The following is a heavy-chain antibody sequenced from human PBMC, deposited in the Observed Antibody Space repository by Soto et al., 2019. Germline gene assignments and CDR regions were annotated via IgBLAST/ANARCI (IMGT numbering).Heavy chain of an antibody. D-gene: IGHD6-19*01. V-gene: IGHV4-39*07. CDR1: GGSISSSSYY. CDR3: AAYSSGWYYDAFDI. CDR2: IYYSGST. Sequence: SETLSLTCTVSGGSISSSSYYWGWIRQPPGKGLEWIGSIYYSGSTYYNPSLKSRVTISVDTSKNQFSLKLSSVTAADTAVYYCAAYSSGWYYDAFDIWGQGTMVTVSS. J-gene: IGHJ3*02.